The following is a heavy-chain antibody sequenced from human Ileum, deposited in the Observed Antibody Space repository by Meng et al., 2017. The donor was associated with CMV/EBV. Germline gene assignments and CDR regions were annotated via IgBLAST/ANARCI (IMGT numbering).Heavy chain of an antibody. CDR1: GYTFTGYY. J-gene: IGHJ4*02. CDR2: INPDTGAT. D-gene: IGHD3-22*01. CDR3: VRDISYTSGFGY. Sequence: ASVKVSCKASGYTFTGYYIRWVRQAPGQGLEWMGWINPDTGATNYAQKFQGRITMTRDTSISTAYMEMSRLTSDDTAVYYCVRDISYTSGFGYWGQGPLVTVSS. V-gene: IGHV1-2*02.